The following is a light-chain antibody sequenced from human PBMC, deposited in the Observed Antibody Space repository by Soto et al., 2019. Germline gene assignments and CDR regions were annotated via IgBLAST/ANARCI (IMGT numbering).Light chain of an antibody. V-gene: IGLV2-23*01. CDR3: SSYAGSSNVV. CDR2: EGS. CDR1: SSDVGSYNL. J-gene: IGLJ2*01. Sequence: QSVLTQPASVSGSPGQSITISCTGTSSDVGSYNLVSWYQQHPGKAPKLMIYEGSKRPSGVSNRFSGSKSGNTASLTISGLQAEDEADYYCSSYAGSSNVVFGGGTKLTVL.